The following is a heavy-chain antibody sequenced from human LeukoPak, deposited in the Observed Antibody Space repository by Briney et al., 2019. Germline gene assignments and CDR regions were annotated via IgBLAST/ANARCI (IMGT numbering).Heavy chain of an antibody. CDR2: ISAYNGNT. V-gene: IGHV1-18*01. CDR3: ARGIAVADSYYFDY. D-gene: IGHD6-19*01. CDR1: GYTFTSYG. J-gene: IGHJ4*02. Sequence: GASVKVSCKASGYTFTSYGISWVRQAPGQGLEWKGWISAYNGNTNYAQKLQGRVTMTTDTSTSTAYMELRSLRSDDTAVYCCARGIAVADSYYFDYWGQGALVTVSS.